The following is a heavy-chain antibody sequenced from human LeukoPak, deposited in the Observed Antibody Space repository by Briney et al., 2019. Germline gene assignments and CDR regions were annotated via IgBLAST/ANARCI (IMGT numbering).Heavy chain of an antibody. D-gene: IGHD3-22*01. J-gene: IGHJ4*02. CDR2: IHYSEGT. CDR3: ARQYYYYSIDS. CDR1: GASISSYY. V-gene: IGHV4-59*08. Sequence: SETLSLTCTASGASISSYYWSWIRQPPGKGVEWIGYIHYSEGTKYNPSLKSRVTISVDTSKNQFSLKLSSVTAADTAVYYCARQYYYYSIDSWGQGTLVTVSS.